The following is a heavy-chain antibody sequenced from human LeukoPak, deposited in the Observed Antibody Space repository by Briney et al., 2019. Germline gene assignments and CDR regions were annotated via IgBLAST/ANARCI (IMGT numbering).Heavy chain of an antibody. CDR1: GYTFTGYY. Sequence: ASVKVSCKXSGYTFTGYYMHWVRQAPGQGLEWMGRINPNSGGTNYAQKFQGRVTMTRDTSISTAYMELSRLRSDDTAVYYCASGYYDSFRFDYWGQGTLVTVSS. V-gene: IGHV1-2*06. CDR2: INPNSGGT. D-gene: IGHD3-22*01. CDR3: ASGYYDSFRFDY. J-gene: IGHJ4*02.